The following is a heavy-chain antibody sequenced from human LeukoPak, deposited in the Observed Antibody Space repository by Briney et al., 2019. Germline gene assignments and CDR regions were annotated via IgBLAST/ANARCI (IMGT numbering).Heavy chain of an antibody. CDR3: ARGDYYGSGSYRPHDY. CDR2: ISSSSTYR. CDR1: QFTFSNYT. V-gene: IGHV3-21*01. Sequence: GGPLRLSCAASQFTFSNYTMSWVRQAPGKGLEWVSSISSSSTYRDYVDSVKGRFTISRDNAKNSLYLQMNSLRADDTAVYYCARGDYYGSGSYRPHDYWGQGTLVTVSS. J-gene: IGHJ4*02. D-gene: IGHD3-10*01.